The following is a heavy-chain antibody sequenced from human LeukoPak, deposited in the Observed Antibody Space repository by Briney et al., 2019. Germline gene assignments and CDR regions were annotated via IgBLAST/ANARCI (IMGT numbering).Heavy chain of an antibody. J-gene: IGHJ4*02. D-gene: IGHD6-13*01. V-gene: IGHV3-21*01. Sequence: GGSLRLSCAASGFTFSSYSMNWVRQAPGKGLEWVSSISSSSSYIYYADSVKGRFTISRDNAKNSLYLQMNSLRAEDTAVYYCARDRGSSSWDAGKQTYYFDYWGQGTLVTVSS. CDR2: ISSSSSYI. CDR1: GFTFSSYS. CDR3: ARDRGSSSWDAGKQTYYFDY.